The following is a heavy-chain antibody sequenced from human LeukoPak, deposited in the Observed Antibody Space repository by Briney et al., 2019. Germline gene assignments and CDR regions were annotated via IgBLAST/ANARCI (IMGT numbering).Heavy chain of an antibody. Sequence: GGSLRPSCAASGFTFSDYWMNWVRQAPGQGLRWVANIDQDGGGKYYLDSVKGRFTISRDNAKSSLYLQIDSLRAEDTAVYYCARGDWAPFDYWGQGSLLTVSS. D-gene: IGHD2-21*02. CDR2: IDQDGGGK. CDR1: GFTFSDYW. V-gene: IGHV3-7*01. CDR3: ARGDWAPFDY. J-gene: IGHJ4*02.